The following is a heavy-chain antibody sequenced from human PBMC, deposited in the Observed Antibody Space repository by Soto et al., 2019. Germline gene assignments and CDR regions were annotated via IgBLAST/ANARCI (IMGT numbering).Heavy chain of an antibody. Sequence: GGSLRLSCAASGFTFSSYSMNWVRQAPGKGLEWVSSISSSSSYIYYADSVKGRFTISRDNAKNSLYLQMNSLRAEDTAVYYCARAPAAHRTDFDYWGQGTLVTVSS. D-gene: IGHD2-2*01. CDR2: ISSSSSYI. J-gene: IGHJ4*02. CDR1: GFTFSSYS. V-gene: IGHV3-21*01. CDR3: ARAPAAHRTDFDY.